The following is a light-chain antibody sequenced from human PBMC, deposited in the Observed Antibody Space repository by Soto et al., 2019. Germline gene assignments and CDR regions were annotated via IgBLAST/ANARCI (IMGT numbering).Light chain of an antibody. Sequence: EIVMTQSPATLSVSPGERATLSCRASQSVSSNLAWYQQKPGQAPRLLIYGASTRATGIPARFSGSGYGTEFPLTISSLQSEDFAVYYCQEYNKRPRSLTFGGGTKVDIK. CDR1: QSVSSN. CDR3: QEYNKRPRSLT. CDR2: GAS. V-gene: IGKV3-15*01. J-gene: IGKJ4*01.